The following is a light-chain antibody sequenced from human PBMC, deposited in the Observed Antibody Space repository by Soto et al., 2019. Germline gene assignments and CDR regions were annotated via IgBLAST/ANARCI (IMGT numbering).Light chain of an antibody. V-gene: IGKV1-8*01. CDR2: TAS. Sequence: AIRMTQSPSSFSASTGDRVTITCRASQGISSYLAWYQQKPGKAPKLLIYTASALQGGVPSRFSSSGSGTDFTLTSSCLQSEDFATYYCQQYYSYPWTFGQGTKVEI. CDR1: QGISSY. J-gene: IGKJ1*01. CDR3: QQYYSYPWT.